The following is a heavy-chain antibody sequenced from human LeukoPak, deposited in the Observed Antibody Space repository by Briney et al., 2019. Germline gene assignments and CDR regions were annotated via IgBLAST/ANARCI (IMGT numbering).Heavy chain of an antibody. CDR3: ARGRNDFWSGYYAY. J-gene: IGHJ4*02. V-gene: IGHV1-69*05. CDR2: IIPIFGTA. D-gene: IGHD3-3*01. Sequence: ASVKVSCKASGGTFSSYAISWVRQAPGQGLEWMGGIIPIFGTANYAQKFQGRVTITRNTSISTAYMELSSLRSEDTAVYYCARGRNDFWSGYYAYWGQGTLVTVSS. CDR1: GGTFSSYA.